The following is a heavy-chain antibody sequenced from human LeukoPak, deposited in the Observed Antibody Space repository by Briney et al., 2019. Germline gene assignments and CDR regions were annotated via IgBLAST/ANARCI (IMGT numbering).Heavy chain of an antibody. V-gene: IGHV3-30*02. CDR3: AKVPSGKVLTGYWDV. CDR1: GFTFSSYG. J-gene: IGHJ6*04. Sequence: PGGSLRLSCAASGFTFSSYGMHWVRQAPGKGLEWVAFIRYDGSNKYYADSVKGRFTISRDNSKNTLYLQMNSLRAEDTAVYYCAKVPSGKVLTGYWDVWGKGTTVTVSS. CDR2: IRYDGSNK. D-gene: IGHD3-9*01.